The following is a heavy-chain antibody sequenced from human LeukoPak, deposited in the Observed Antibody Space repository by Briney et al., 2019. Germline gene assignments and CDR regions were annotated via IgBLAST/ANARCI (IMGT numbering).Heavy chain of an antibody. D-gene: IGHD2-2*01. CDR1: GFTVSSNY. V-gene: IGHV3-11*01. Sequence: GGSLRLSCAASGFTVSSNYMSWVRQAPGKGLEWLSYISSSGGTIYYADSVKGRFAISRDNTKNSLYLQMNSLRVEDTAVYYCARRSCTSTSCSYFDYWGQGTLVTVSS. CDR2: ISSSGGTI. CDR3: ARRSCTSTSCSYFDY. J-gene: IGHJ4*02.